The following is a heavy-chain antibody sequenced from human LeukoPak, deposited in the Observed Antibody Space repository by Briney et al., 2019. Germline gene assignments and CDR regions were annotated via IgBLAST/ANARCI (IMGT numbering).Heavy chain of an antibody. CDR2: IIPIFGTA. CDR3: ARDRCSGGSCYAQHDAFDI. CDR1: GGTFSSYA. Sequence: ASVTVSCTASGGTFSSYAISWVRQAPGQGLEWMGGIIPIFGTANYAQKFQGRVTITADESTSTAHMELSSLRSEDTAVYYCARDRCSGGSCYAQHDAFDIWGQGTMVTVSS. D-gene: IGHD2-15*01. V-gene: IGHV1-69*13. J-gene: IGHJ3*02.